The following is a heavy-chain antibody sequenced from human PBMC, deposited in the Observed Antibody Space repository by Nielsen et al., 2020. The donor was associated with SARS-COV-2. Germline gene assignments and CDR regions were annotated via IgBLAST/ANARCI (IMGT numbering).Heavy chain of an antibody. CDR1: GGSISSYY. CDR3: ARVSCSSTSCYNWFDP. J-gene: IGHJ5*02. CDR2: IYYSGST. V-gene: IGHV4-59*01. D-gene: IGHD2-2*01. Sequence: GSLRLSCTVSGGSISSYYWSWIRQPPGKGLEWIGYIYYSGSTNYNPSLKSRVTISVDTSKNQFSLKLSSVTAADTAVYYCARVSCSSTSCYNWFDPWGQGTLVTVSS.